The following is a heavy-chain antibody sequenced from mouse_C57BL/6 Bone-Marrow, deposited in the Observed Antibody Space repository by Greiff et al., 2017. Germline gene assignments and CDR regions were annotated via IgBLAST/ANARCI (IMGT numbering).Heavy chain of an antibody. CDR1: GFTFSDFY. J-gene: IGHJ1*03. V-gene: IGHV7-1*01. Sequence: EVQGVESGGGLVQSGRSLRLSCATSGFTFSDFYMEWVRQAPGKGLEWIAASRNKANDYTTEYSASVKGRFIVSRDTSQSILYLQMNALRAEDTAIYYCARALGIYWYFDVWGTGTTVTVSS. CDR3: ARALGIYWYFDV. CDR2: SRNKANDYTT.